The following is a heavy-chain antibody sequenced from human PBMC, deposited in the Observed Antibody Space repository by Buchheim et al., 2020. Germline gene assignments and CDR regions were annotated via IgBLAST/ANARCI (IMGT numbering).Heavy chain of an antibody. CDR1: GGSISSGSYY. Sequence: QVQLQESGPGLVKPSQTLSLTCTVSGGSISSGSYYWSWIRQPAGKGLEWIGRIYTSGSTNYNPSLKSRVTISVDTSTNQFSLKLSSVTAADTAVYYCARVRAAYYYYYGMDVWGQGTT. CDR3: ARVRAAYYYYYGMDV. J-gene: IGHJ6*02. D-gene: IGHD6-13*01. CDR2: IYTSGST. V-gene: IGHV4-61*02.